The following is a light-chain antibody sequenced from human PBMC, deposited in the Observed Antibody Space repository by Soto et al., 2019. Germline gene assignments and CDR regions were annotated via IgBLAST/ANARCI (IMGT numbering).Light chain of an antibody. CDR1: SSDVGGYNY. CDR2: DVS. V-gene: IGLV2-14*01. CDR3: NSYTSSSTVV. J-gene: IGLJ2*01. Sequence: QSVLTQPASVSGSPGQSITISCTGTSSDVGGYNYVSWYQQHPDQAPKLMIYDVSNRPSGVSNRFSGSKSGNTASLTISGLQAEDEADYYCNSYTSSSTVVFGGGTKLTVL.